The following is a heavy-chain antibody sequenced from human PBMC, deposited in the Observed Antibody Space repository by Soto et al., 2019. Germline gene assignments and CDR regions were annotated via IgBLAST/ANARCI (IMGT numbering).Heavy chain of an antibody. J-gene: IGHJ6*02. CDR3: AKDLYDGYSSSWTHYYGMDV. V-gene: IGHV3-23*01. CDR1: GFTFSSYA. CDR2: ISGSGGST. Sequence: GGSLRLSCAASGFTFSSYAMSWVRQAPGKGLEWVSAISGSGGSTYYADSVKGRFTISRDNSKNTLYLQMNSLRAEDTAVYYCAKDLYDGYSSSWTHYYGMDVWGQGTTVTVSS. D-gene: IGHD6-13*01.